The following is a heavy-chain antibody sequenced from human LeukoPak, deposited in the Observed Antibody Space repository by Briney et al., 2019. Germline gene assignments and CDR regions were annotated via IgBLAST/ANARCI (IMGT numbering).Heavy chain of an antibody. CDR2: TRNKAYTYTT. D-gene: IGHD2-15*01. V-gene: IGHV3-23*03. CDR1: GFIFSNYA. J-gene: IGHJ4*02. CDR3: ARGYCSGDMCYFDY. Sequence: PGGSLRLSCVASGFIFSNYAMSWVRQAPGKGLEWVGRTRNKAYTYTTEGRFTISRDDSKNSLFLQMNGLTTEDTAVYYCARGYCSGDMCYFDYWGQGTLVTVSS.